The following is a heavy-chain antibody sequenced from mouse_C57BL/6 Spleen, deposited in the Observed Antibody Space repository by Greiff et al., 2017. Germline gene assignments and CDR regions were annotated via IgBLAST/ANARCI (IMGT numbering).Heavy chain of an antibody. CDR1: GYTFTDYE. CDR2: IDPETGGT. CDR3: TRMDGSSYDY. Sequence: VQLQQSGAELVRPGASVTLSCKASGYTFTDYEMHWVKQTPVHGLEWIGAIDPETGGTAYNQKFKGKAILTADKSSSTAYMELRSLTSEDSAVYYCTRMDGSSYDYWGQGTTLTVSS. D-gene: IGHD1-1*01. V-gene: IGHV1-15*01. J-gene: IGHJ2*01.